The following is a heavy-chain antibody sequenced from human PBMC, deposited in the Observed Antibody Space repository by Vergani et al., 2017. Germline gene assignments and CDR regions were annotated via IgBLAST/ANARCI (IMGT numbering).Heavy chain of an antibody. J-gene: IGHJ5*02. D-gene: IGHD6-19*01. V-gene: IGHV4-39*01. CDR1: GGSIRSTLYY. CDR2: IYYSGST. Sequence: QVQLQESDAGLVKPSETLSLTCTVSGGSIRSTLYYWGWIRQRPGKGLEWIGTIYYSGSTYYNPSLKSRVTISVDTSKNQFSLKLNSVTAAESAVYFCAGHSTVESLVILGWIDPCGQGILFTVSS. CDR3: AGHSTVESLVILGWIDP.